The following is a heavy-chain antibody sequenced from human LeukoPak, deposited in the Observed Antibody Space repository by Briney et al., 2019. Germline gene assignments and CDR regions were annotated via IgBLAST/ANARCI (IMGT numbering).Heavy chain of an antibody. CDR1: GYTFTSYA. D-gene: IGHD3-3*01. CDR3: ARGSPRFLEWLFTQSGYYYYMDV. Sequence: GASVKVSCKASGYTFTSYAMNWVRQAPGQGLEWMGWINTNTGNPTYAQGFTGRFVFSLDTSVSTAYLQISSLKAEDTAVYYCARGSPRFLEWLFTQSGYYYYMDVWGKGTTVTVSS. CDR2: INTNTGNP. V-gene: IGHV7-4-1*02. J-gene: IGHJ6*03.